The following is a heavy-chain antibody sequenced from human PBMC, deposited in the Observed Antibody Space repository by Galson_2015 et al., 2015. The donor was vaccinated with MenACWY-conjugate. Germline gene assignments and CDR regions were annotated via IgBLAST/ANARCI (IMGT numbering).Heavy chain of an antibody. D-gene: IGHD2-15*01. Sequence: SETLSLTCTVSGGSISSSSYYWGWIRQPPGKGLEWIGSIYYSGSTYYNPSLKSRVTISVDTSKNQFSLKLSSVTAADTAVYYCARDATSGGKGMDVWGQGTTVTVSS. CDR3: ARDATSGGKGMDV. J-gene: IGHJ6*02. V-gene: IGHV4-39*07. CDR1: GGSISSSSYY. CDR2: IYYSGST.